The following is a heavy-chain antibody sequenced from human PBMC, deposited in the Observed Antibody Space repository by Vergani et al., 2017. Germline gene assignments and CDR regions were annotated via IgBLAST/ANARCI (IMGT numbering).Heavy chain of an antibody. D-gene: IGHD6-13*01. V-gene: IGHV4-61*10. CDR1: GGSVRTSIGYY. CDR3: ARGSRAEGGSGPDK. J-gene: IGHJ4*02. CDR2: IFSSGTT. Sequence: QVQLQESGPGLVKPSETLSLTCTVSGGSVRTSIGYYWTWIRQPAGKTLEWIGEIFSSGTTNYNPSFKNRVTMSVDTSKNQFSLKLNSVTAADTAVYYCARGSRAEGGSGPDKWGQGTLVTVSS.